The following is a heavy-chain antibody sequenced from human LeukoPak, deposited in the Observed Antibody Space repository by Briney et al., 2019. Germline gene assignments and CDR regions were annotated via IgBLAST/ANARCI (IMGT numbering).Heavy chain of an antibody. D-gene: IGHD1-26*01. CDR2: ISAYNGNT. J-gene: IGHJ4*02. V-gene: IGHV1-18*01. CDR1: GFTFTSYG. CDR3: VRDKWGVLVGATPVGFDY. Sequence: GASVKVSCKASGFTFTSYGISWVRQAPGQGLEWMGWISAYNGNTNYAQKLQGRVTMTTDTSTSTAYMELRSLRSDDTAVYYCVRDKWGVLVGATPVGFDYWGQGTLVTVSS.